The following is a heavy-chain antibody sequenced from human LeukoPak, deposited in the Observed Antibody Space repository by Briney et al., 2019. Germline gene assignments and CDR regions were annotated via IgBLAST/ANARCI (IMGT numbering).Heavy chain of an antibody. CDR1: GGSFSGYY. V-gene: IGHV4-34*01. D-gene: IGHD5-12*01. CDR3: ARQGYSAYEILDY. J-gene: IGHJ4*02. CDR2: INHSGST. Sequence: SETLSLTCAVYGGSFSGYYWSWIRQPPGKGLEWIGEINHSGSTNYNPSLNSRVTISVDTSKNQFSLKLSSVTAADTAVYYCARQGYSAYEILDYWGQGTLVTVSS.